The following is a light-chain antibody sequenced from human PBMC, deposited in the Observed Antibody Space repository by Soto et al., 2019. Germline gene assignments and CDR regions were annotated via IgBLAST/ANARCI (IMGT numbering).Light chain of an antibody. CDR1: QSISTW. J-gene: IGKJ1*01. CDR3: QQYNTHWAT. V-gene: IGKV1-5*03. Sequence: DIQMTQSPSTLSASVGDRVTITCRASQSISTWLAWYQQKPGKAPKLLIHKASSLESGVPSRFSGSGSGTEFTLTISGLQPDDFATYYCQQYNTHWATFGQGTKVEI. CDR2: KAS.